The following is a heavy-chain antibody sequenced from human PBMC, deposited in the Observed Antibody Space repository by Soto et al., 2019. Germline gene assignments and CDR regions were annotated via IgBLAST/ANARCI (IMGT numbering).Heavy chain of an antibody. CDR2: ISTSCSYT. CDR3: ARDQDSNGDSNIFDY. D-gene: IGHD2-21*01. J-gene: IGHJ4*02. CDR1: GFTFNDYY. V-gene: IGHV3-11*06. Sequence: AGSLTLSCAASGFTFNDYYMSWIRQRPGAGLEWISYISTSCSYTNYAARVKRRFPISRDNAKKSLYLQMNSLRAEDTAVYYCARDQDSNGDSNIFDYWGQGPLVTVSS.